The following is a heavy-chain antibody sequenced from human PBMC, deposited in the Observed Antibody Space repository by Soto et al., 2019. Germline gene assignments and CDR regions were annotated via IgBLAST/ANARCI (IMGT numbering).Heavy chain of an antibody. D-gene: IGHD3-3*01. CDR3: ARASSADYDFWSGYYYYYYYGMDV. CDR1: GGSISSYY. V-gene: IGHV4-59*01. Sequence: PSETLSLTCTVSGGSISSYYWSWIRQPPGKGLEWIGYIYYSGSTNYNPSLKSRVTISVDTSKNQFSLKLSSVTAADTAVYYCARASSADYDFWSGYYYYYYYGMDVWGQGTTVTVSS. J-gene: IGHJ6*02. CDR2: IYYSGST.